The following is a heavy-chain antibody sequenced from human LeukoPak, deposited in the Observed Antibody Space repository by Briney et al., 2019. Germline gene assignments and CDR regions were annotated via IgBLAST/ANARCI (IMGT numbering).Heavy chain of an antibody. D-gene: IGHD2-15*01. Sequence: PGGSLRLSCAASGFTFRSYEMNWVRQAPGKGLEWVSYISSSGSTIYYADSVKGRFTISRDNAKNSLYLRMNSLRAEDTAVYYCARDRTLGGCSGGSCYVYYYGMDVWGQGTTVTVSS. CDR3: ARDRTLGGCSGGSCYVYYYGMDV. CDR1: GFTFRSYE. J-gene: IGHJ6*02. V-gene: IGHV3-48*03. CDR2: ISSSGSTI.